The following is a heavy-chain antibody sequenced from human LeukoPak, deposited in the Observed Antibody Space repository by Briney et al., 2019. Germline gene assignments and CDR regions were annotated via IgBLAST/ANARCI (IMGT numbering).Heavy chain of an antibody. D-gene: IGHD6-13*01. CDR3: AKDKAGGYYYYGMDV. CDR2: ISGDGGST. CDR1: GFTFDDYA. J-gene: IGHJ6*02. V-gene: IGHV3-43*02. Sequence: GGSLRLSCAASGFTFDDYAMHWVRQAPGKGLEWVSLISGDGGSTYYADSVKGRFTISRDNSKNSLYLQMNSRRTEDTALYYCAKDKAGGYYYYGMDVWGQGTTVTVSS.